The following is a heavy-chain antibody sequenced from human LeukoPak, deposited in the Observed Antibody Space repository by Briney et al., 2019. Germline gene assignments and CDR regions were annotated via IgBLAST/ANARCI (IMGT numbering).Heavy chain of an antibody. Sequence: ASVKVSCKASGYTFTSYYMHWVRQAPGQGLEWMGIINPSGGSTSYAQKFQGRVTMTRDMSTSTVYMELSSLRSEDTAVYYCARDLSPGSGYDYAFDIWGQGTMVTVSS. CDR1: GYTFTSYY. D-gene: IGHD5-12*01. CDR2: INPSGGST. CDR3: ARDLSPGSGYDYAFDI. V-gene: IGHV1-46*01. J-gene: IGHJ3*02.